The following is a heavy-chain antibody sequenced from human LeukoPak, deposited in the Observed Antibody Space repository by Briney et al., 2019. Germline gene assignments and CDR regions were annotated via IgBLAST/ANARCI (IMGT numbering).Heavy chain of an antibody. D-gene: IGHD5-18*01. V-gene: IGHV1-8*01. CDR3: ARDWGIQQWPPSYFDY. Sequence: GASVKVSCKASGYTFTSYDINWVRQATGQGLEWMGWMNPNSGNTGYAQKFQGRVTMTRDTSTSTVYMELTSLRSEDTAMYYCARDWGIQQWPPSYFDYWGQGTLVTVSS. CDR2: MNPNSGNT. CDR1: GYTFTSYD. J-gene: IGHJ4*02.